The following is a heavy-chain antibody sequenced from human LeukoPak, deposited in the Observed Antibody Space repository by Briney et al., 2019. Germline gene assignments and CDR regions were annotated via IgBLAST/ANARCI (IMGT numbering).Heavy chain of an antibody. CDR2: ISGSGGST. CDR1: GFTFSSYA. J-gene: IGHJ4*02. CDR3: AGLAGGEQLARLNFDY. Sequence: GGSLRLSCAASGFTFSSYAMSWVRQAPGKGLEWVSAISGSGGSTYYADSVKGRFTISRDNSKNTLYLQMNSLRAEDTAVYYCAGLAGGEQLARLNFDYWGQGTLVTVSS. V-gene: IGHV3-23*01. D-gene: IGHD6-6*01.